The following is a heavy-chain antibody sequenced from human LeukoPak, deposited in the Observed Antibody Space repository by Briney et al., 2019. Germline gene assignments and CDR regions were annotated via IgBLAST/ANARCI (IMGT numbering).Heavy chain of an antibody. J-gene: IGHJ4*02. V-gene: IGHV3-23*01. CDR2: ISGGGGST. CDR3: AKAGSSSDWRGIDY. CDR1: GFTFSSYA. Sequence: PGGSLRLSCAASGFTFSSYAMSWVRQAPGKGLEWVSVISGGGGSTYYADSVKGRFTISRDNSKSTLYLQMNSLRAEDAAVYYCAKAGSSSDWRGIDYWGQGTLVPVSS. D-gene: IGHD6-19*01.